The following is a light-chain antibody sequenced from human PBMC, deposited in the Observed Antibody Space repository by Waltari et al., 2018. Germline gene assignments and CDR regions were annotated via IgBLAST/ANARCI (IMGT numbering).Light chain of an antibody. CDR1: ALPKKY. Sequence: SYELTQPPSVSVSPGQTARITCSGAALPKKYAYWYQQKSGQAPVLVIYDDNKRPSGIPERFSGSSSGTMATLTISGAQVEDEADYYCYSTDSSGNRVFGGGTKLTVL. CDR3: YSTDSSGNRV. CDR2: DDN. J-gene: IGLJ2*01. V-gene: IGLV3-10*01.